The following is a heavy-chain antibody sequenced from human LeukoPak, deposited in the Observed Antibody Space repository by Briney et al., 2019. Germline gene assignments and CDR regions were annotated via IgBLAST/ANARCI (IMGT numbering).Heavy chain of an antibody. D-gene: IGHD6-19*01. V-gene: IGHV1-18*01. CDR3: ARVKRGIKFSPHALVAVADTKWGPNWFDP. CDR1: GYTFTSYG. CDR2: ISAYNGNT. J-gene: IGHJ5*02. Sequence: ASVKVFCKASGYTFTSYGISWVRQAPGQGLEWMGWISAYNGNTNYAQKLQGRVTMTTDTSTSTAYMELRSLRSDDTAVYYCARVKRGIKFSPHALVAVADTKWGPNWFDPWGQGTLVTVSS.